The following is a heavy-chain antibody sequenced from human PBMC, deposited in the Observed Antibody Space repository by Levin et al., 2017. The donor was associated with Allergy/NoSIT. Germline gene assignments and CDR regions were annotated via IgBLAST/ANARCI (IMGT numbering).Heavy chain of an antibody. Sequence: SETLSLTCTVSGGSVSSGSYYWSWIRQPPGKGLEWIGYIYYSGSTNYNPSLKSRVTISVDTSKNQFSLKRSSVTAADTAVYYCARVGNSGYERPYYFDYWGQGTLVTVSS. D-gene: IGHD5-12*01. CDR1: GGSVSSGSYY. CDR2: IYYSGST. CDR3: ARVGNSGYERPYYFDY. J-gene: IGHJ4*02. V-gene: IGHV4-61*01.